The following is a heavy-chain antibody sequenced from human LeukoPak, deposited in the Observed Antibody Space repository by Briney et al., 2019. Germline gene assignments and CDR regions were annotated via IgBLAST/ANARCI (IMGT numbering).Heavy chain of an antibody. J-gene: IGHJ4*02. V-gene: IGHV4-38-2*02. D-gene: IGHD4-11*01. CDR1: GYSISGGYN. Sequence: SETLSLTCTVSGYSISGGYNWGWVRQPPGKRLEWIGCIYHSGNTYYNPSLKSRVTISVDTSKNQFSLKVSSVIAADTAIYYCARQYSNYESEYWGQGTLVTVSS. CDR3: ARQYSNYESEY. CDR2: IYHSGNT.